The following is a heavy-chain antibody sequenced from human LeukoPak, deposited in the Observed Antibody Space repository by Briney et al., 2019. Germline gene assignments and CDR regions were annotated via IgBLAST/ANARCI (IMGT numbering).Heavy chain of an antibody. D-gene: IGHD3-3*01. CDR1: GGSISSSSYY. CDR2: IYYSGST. Sequence: SETLSLTCTVSGGSISSSSYYWGWIRQPPGKGLEWIGSIYYSGSTYYNPPLKSRVTISVDTSKNQFSLKLSSVTAAGTAVYYCARQWADFWSGYYLVFDYWGQGTLVTVSS. J-gene: IGHJ4*02. V-gene: IGHV4-39*01. CDR3: ARQWADFWSGYYLVFDY.